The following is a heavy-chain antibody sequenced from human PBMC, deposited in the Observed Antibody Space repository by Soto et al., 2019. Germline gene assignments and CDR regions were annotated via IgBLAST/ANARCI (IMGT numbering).Heavy chain of an antibody. CDR3: ARSLSDDFWSGYYMVDYYGMDV. CDR1: GFTFSSYG. J-gene: IGHJ6*02. D-gene: IGHD3-3*01. V-gene: IGHV3-33*01. Sequence: GGSLRLSCAASGFTFSSYGMHWVRQAPGKGLEWVAVIWYDGSNKYYADSVKGRFTISRDNSKNTLYLQMNSLRAEDTAVYYCARSLSDDFWSGYYMVDYYGMDVWGQGTTVTVSS. CDR2: IWYDGSNK.